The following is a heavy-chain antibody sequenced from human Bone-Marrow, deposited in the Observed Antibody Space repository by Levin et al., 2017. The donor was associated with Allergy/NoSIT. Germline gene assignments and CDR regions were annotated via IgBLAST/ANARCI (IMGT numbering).Heavy chain of an antibody. CDR1: GISFSNSW. V-gene: IGHV3-7*01. CDR3: SREGTQFFYYYSGMDV. J-gene: IGHJ6*02. Sequence: GESLKISCVGSGISFSNSWMTWVRQSPGKGLEWLANIKSDGREIYYVDSVKGRFTISRDNAKNSLYLQMDSLTVEDTAVYYCSREGTQFFYYYSGMDVWGQGTTVTVS. D-gene: IGHD3-3*01. CDR2: IKSDGREI.